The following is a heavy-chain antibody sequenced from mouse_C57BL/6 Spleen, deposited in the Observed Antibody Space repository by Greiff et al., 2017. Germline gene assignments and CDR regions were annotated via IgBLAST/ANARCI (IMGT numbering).Heavy chain of an antibody. CDR3: ARIYYGDYDYAMDY. CDR1: GFTFSDYG. CDR2: ISSGSSTI. D-gene: IGHD2-13*01. J-gene: IGHJ4*01. V-gene: IGHV5-17*01. Sequence: EVQVVESGGGLVKPGGSLKLSCAASGFTFSDYGMHWVRQAPEKGLEWVAYISSGSSTIYYADTVKGRFTISRDNAKNTLFLQMTSLRAEDTAMYYCARIYYGDYDYAMDYWGQGTSVTVSS.